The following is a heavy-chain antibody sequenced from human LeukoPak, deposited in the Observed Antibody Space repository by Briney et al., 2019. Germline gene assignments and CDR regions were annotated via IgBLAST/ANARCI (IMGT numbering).Heavy chain of an antibody. V-gene: IGHV3-30*02. J-gene: IGHJ4*02. CDR3: AKGGRGNGEVY. CDR1: GFSFSSYG. Sequence: GGSLRLSCAASGFSFSSYGMHWVRQASGRGLEWVAFIRYDGSNKDYADSVKGRFTISRDNAKSSLFLQMNDLRAEDTAVYYCAKGGRGNGEVYWGQGTLVTVSS. D-gene: IGHD2-8*01. CDR2: IRYDGSNK.